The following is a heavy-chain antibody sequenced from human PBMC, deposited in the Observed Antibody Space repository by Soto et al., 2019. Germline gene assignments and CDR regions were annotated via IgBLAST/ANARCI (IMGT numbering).Heavy chain of an antibody. CDR1: GFTFSSYG. D-gene: IGHD6-6*01. V-gene: IGHV3-33*08. J-gene: IGHJ4*02. CDR2: IWYDGSNK. CDR3: ARDVSHSYYFDY. Sequence: VQLVESGGGLVKPGGSLRLSCAASGFTFSSYGMHWVRQAPGKGLEWVAVIWYDGSNKYYADSVKGRFTISRDNSKNTLYLQMNSLRAEDTAVYYCARDVSHSYYFDYWGQGTLVTVSS.